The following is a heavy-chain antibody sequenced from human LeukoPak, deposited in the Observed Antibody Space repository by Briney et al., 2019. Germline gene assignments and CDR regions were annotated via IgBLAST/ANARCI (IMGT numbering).Heavy chain of an antibody. CDR1: GYTFTSYY. CDR2: INPSGGST. J-gene: IGHJ4*02. V-gene: IGHV1-46*01. CDR3: ARGPDIVVVTALGRFDY. Sequence: ASVKVSCKASGYTFTSYYMHWVRQAPGQGLEWMGIINPSGGSTSYAQKFQGRVTMTRDMSTSTVYMELSSLRSEDTAVYYCARGPDIVVVTALGRFDYWGQGTLVTVSS. D-gene: IGHD2-21*02.